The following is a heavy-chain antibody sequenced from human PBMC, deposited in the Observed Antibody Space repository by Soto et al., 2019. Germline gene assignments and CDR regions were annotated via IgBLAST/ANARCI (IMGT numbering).Heavy chain of an antibody. CDR1: GGNRYT. J-gene: IGHJ6*02. CDR3: ARDAGRSDVVPAAISAMDV. Sequence: QVQLVQSGAEVKKPGSSVKVSCKGSGGNRYTITWVRQAPGQGLEWMGRIIPMFGIASNAQNFQGRVTMTANKPTKTAYRELSSLRSEDTAEYYCARDAGRSDVVPAAISAMDVWGQGTTVTVSS. V-gene: IGHV1-69*08. CDR2: IIPMFGIA. D-gene: IGHD2-2*01.